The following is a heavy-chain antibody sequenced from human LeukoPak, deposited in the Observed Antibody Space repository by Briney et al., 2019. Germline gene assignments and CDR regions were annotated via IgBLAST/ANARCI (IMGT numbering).Heavy chain of an antibody. J-gene: IGHJ4*02. D-gene: IGHD1-26*01. CDR3: ARGRDGSYRSPLGY. CDR2: INPNGGGT. Sequence: GASVKVSCKTSEHMFTDHYINWVRQAPGQGLEWVGQINPNGGGTNYAQKFQGRVSMTSDRSITTVYMEVTRLTSDDTAIYFCARGRDGSYRSPLGYWGQGALVTVSS. V-gene: IGHV1-2*06. CDR1: EHMFTDHY.